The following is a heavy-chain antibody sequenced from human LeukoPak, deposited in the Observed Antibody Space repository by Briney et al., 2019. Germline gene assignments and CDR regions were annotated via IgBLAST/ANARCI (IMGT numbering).Heavy chain of an antibody. CDR1: GGSISSSGYY. CDR2: IYYSGST. CDR3: ARHEYSGSYYGLSWFDP. J-gene: IGHJ5*02. D-gene: IGHD1-26*01. V-gene: IGHV4-39*01. Sequence: PSETLSLTCTVSGGSISSSGYYWGWIRQPPGKGLEWIASIYYSGSTYYNPSLKSRVTISVDTSKNQPSQKLSSLTAADTAVYYCARHEYSGSYYGLSWFDPWGQGTLVTVSS.